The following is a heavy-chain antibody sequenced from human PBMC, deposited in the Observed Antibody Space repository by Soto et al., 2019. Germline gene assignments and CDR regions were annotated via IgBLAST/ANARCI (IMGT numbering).Heavy chain of an antibody. CDR3: ARGVAGSGFDL. J-gene: IGHJ4*02. CDR1: GDSVSSNTAA. V-gene: IGHV6-1*01. D-gene: IGHD6-19*01. CDR2: TYYRSNWRH. Sequence: QVRLQQSGPGLVKPSQTLSLTCAISGDSVSSNTAAWNWIRSSPSRGLEWLGRTYYRSNWRHDYAVSVKSRITVNPDTSKNHFSLQLNSVTPDDTAVYYCARGVAGSGFDLWGQGTLVTVSS.